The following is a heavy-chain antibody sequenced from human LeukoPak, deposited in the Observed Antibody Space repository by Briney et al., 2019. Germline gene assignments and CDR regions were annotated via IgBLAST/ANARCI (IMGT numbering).Heavy chain of an antibody. CDR3: ARDYCGGDCHDPPLGFAN. D-gene: IGHD2-21*02. J-gene: IGHJ4*02. CDR1: GFTFSTYG. Sequence: GGSLRLSCAASGFTFSTYGMHWVRQAPGKGLEWVAVIWYDGSNKYYLDSVKGRFVISRDNSKNTLYLQMSSLRAEDTAVYYCARDYCGGDCHDPPLGFANWGQGTLVTVSS. CDR2: IWYDGSNK. V-gene: IGHV3-33*01.